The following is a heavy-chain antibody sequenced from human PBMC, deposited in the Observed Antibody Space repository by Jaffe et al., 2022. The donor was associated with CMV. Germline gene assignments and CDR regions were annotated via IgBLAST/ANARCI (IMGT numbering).Heavy chain of an antibody. CDR3: ARHGDYHAGISLRYFDY. J-gene: IGHJ4*02. Sequence: EVQLVQSGAEVKKPGESLKISCEGSGYSFSNYWIAWVRQMPGKGLEWMGIIYPGDSDTRYSPSFQGQVTISADKSISTAYLQWSSLEASDTAVYYCARHGDYHAGISLRYFDYWGQGTLVTVSS. CDR2: IYPGDSDT. D-gene: IGHD3-3*02. V-gene: IGHV5-51*01. CDR1: GYSFSNYW.